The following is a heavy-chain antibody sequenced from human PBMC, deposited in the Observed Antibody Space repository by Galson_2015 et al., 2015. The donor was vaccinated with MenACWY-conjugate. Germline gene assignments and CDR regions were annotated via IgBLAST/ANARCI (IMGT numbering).Heavy chain of an antibody. J-gene: IGHJ6*02. CDR1: GDSVSSNSAA. D-gene: IGHD6-13*01. V-gene: IGHV6-1*01. CDR3: ARAGANSSSWWYYYYGMDV. Sequence: CAISGDSVSSNSAAWNWIRQSPSRGLEWLGRTYYRSKWYNDYAVSVKSRITINPDTSKNQFSLRLNSVTPEDTAVYYCARAGANSSSWWYYYYGMDVWGQGTTVTVSS. CDR2: TYYRSKWYN.